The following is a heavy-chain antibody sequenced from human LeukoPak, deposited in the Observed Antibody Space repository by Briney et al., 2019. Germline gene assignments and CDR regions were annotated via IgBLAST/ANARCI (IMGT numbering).Heavy chain of an antibody. J-gene: IGHJ4*02. CDR1: GFTVSANY. V-gene: IGHV3-66*01. D-gene: IGHD1-26*01. Sequence: PGGSLRLSCAASGFTVSANYMSWVRQAPGKGLEWVSVLYAGGNTYYADSVKGRFTISRDNSKNTLYLQMNSLRAEDTAVYYCARSEWELPSDYWGQGTLVTVSS. CDR2: LYAGGNT. CDR3: ARSEWELPSDY.